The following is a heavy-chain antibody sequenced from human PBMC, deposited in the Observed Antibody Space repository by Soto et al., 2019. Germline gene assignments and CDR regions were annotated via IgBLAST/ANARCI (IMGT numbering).Heavy chain of an antibody. CDR1: GGSISSYY. V-gene: IGHV4-59*01. D-gene: IGHD3-22*01. J-gene: IGHJ6*02. Sequence: PSETLSLTCTVSGGSISSYYWSWIRQPPGKGLEWIGYIYYSGSTNYNPSLKSRVTISVDTSKNQFSLKLSSVTAADTAVYYCARERLTYYYFYGMDVWCQGTTVTVSS. CDR3: ARERLTYYYFYGMDV. CDR2: IYYSGST.